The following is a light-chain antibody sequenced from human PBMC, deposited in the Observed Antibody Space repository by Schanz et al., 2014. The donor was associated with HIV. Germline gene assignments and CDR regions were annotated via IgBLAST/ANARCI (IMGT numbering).Light chain of an antibody. CDR1: SSNTGSNY. Sequence: QSVLTQPPSASGTPGQRVTISCSGSSSNTGSNYVFWYQQLPGTAPNLLISRNNQRPSGVPDRFSGSKSGTSASLAISGLRFEDEADYYCAAWDDSLSGRVFGGGTKLTVL. CDR3: AAWDDSLSGRV. J-gene: IGLJ3*02. CDR2: RNN. V-gene: IGLV1-47*01.